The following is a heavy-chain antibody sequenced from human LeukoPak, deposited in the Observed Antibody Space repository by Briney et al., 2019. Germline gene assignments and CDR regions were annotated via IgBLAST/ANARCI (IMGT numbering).Heavy chain of an antibody. CDR1: GGSISSYY. D-gene: IGHD3-22*01. V-gene: IGHV4-59*08. Sequence: SETLSLTCTVSGGSISSYYWSWIRQPPGKGLEWIGYIYYSGSTNYNPSLKSRVTISVDTSKNQFSLKLSSVTAADTAVYYCARVNENYYDSSGNYYGMDVWGQGTTVTVSS. J-gene: IGHJ6*02. CDR2: IYYSGST. CDR3: ARVNENYYDSSGNYYGMDV.